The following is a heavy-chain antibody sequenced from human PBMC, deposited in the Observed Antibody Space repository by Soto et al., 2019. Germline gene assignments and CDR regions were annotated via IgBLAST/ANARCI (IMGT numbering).Heavy chain of an antibody. J-gene: IGHJ3*02. Sequence: SETLSLTCTVSGGSISSSSYYWGWIRQPPGKGLEWIGSIYYSGSTYYNPSLKSRVTISVDTSTNQFSLKLSSVTAADTAVYYCARQSGGKGGAFDIWGQGTMVTVSS. CDR2: IYYSGST. CDR1: GGSISSSSYY. V-gene: IGHV4-39*01. CDR3: ARQSGGKGGAFDI. D-gene: IGHD1-26*01.